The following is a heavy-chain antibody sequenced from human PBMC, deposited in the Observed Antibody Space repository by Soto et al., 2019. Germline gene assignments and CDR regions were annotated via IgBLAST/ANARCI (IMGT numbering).Heavy chain of an antibody. CDR1: GFTFDDYG. J-gene: IGHJ4*02. CDR3: ARGLGGYDPGRLDS. Sequence: EVHLVESGGGLVPPGRSLTLSCAASGFTFDDYGMHWVRQRPGKGLEAVSGISWDSGRIEYADSVKGRFTISRDNAKNSLYLQMNSLRAEDTAFYYCARGLGGYDPGRLDSWGQGTLVTVSS. D-gene: IGHD5-12*01. CDR2: ISWDSGRI. V-gene: IGHV3-9*01.